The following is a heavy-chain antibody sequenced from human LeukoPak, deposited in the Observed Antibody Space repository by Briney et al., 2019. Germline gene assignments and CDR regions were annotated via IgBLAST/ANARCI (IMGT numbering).Heavy chain of an antibody. CDR3: ALDYGGNGSFDY. J-gene: IGHJ4*02. Sequence: SGPTLVNPTQTLTLTCTFSGFSLRTRGMRVSWIRQPPGKALEWLARIDWDDDKFYSTSLKTRLTISKDTSKNQVVLTMTNMDPVDTATYYCALDYGGNGSFDYWGQGTLVTVSS. CDR1: GFSLRTRGMR. V-gene: IGHV2-70*04. D-gene: IGHD4/OR15-4a*01. CDR2: IDWDDDK.